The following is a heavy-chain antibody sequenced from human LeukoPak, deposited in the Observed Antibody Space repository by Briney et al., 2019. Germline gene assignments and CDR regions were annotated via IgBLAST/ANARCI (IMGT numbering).Heavy chain of an antibody. CDR1: GYSISSGYY. D-gene: IGHD3-16*02. CDR2: IYHIGTT. V-gene: IGHV4-38-2*02. Sequence: SETLSLTCIVSGYSISSGYYWGWIRQPPGKGLEWIGNIYHIGTTYYNPSLKSRVTISVDTSKNQFSLKLSSVTAADTAVYYCARDHLITFGGVIVMAESFDYWGQGTLVTVSS. J-gene: IGHJ4*02. CDR3: ARDHLITFGGVIVMAESFDY.